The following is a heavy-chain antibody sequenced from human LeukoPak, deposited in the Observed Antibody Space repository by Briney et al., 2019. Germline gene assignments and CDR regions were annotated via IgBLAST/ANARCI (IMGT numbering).Heavy chain of an antibody. CDR3: AKTPTACNSGWLDY. J-gene: IGHJ4*02. CDR2: ISGSGGST. CDR1: GFTFSSYG. D-gene: IGHD6-19*01. V-gene: IGHV3-23*01. Sequence: GGSLRLSCAASGFTFSSYGMSWVRQAPGKGLEWVSAISGSGGSTYYADSVKGRFTISRHNSKNTLYLQMNSLRAEDTAVYYCAKTPTACNSGWLDYWGQGTLVTVSS.